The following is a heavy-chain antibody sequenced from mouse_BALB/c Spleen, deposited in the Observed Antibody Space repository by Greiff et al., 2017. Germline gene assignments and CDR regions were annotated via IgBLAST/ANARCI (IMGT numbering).Heavy chain of an antibody. CDR1: GFTFSDYY. CDR3: ARARGYAMDY. V-gene: IGHV5-4*02. CDR2: ISDGGSYT. J-gene: IGHJ4*01. Sequence: EVHLVESGGGLVKPGGSLKLSCAASGFTFSDYYMYWVRQTPEKRLEWVATISDGGSYTYYPDSVKGRFTISRDNAKNNPYLQMSSLKSEDTAMYYCARARGYAMDYWGQGTSVTVSS.